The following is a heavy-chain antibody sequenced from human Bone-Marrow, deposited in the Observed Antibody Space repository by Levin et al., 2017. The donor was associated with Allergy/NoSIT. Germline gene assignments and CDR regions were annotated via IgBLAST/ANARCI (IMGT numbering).Heavy chain of an antibody. CDR3: ARDLGYCSSTSCYTLPRYYYYYYGMDV. D-gene: IGHD2-2*02. J-gene: IGHJ6*02. CDR1: GFTFSSYG. CDR2: IWYDGSNK. Sequence: AGGSLRLSCAASGFTFSSYGMHWVRQAPGKGLEWVAVIWYDGSNKYYADSVKGRFTISRDNSKNTLYLQMNSLRAEDTAVYYCARDLGYCSSTSCYTLPRYYYYYYGMDVWGQGTTVTVSS. V-gene: IGHV3-33*01.